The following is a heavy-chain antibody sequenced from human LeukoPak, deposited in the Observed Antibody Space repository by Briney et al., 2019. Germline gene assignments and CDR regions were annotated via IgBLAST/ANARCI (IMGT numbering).Heavy chain of an antibody. D-gene: IGHD3-22*01. CDR1: GGSISSGSYY. Sequence: PSQTLSLTCTVSGGSISSGSYYWSWIRQPPGKGLEWIGSIYHSGSTYYNPSLKSRVTISVDTSKNQFSLKLSSVTAADTAVYYCAKYDSSGYYGDYWGQGTLVTVSS. CDR3: AKYDSSGYYGDY. CDR2: IYHSGST. V-gene: IGHV4-39*07. J-gene: IGHJ4*02.